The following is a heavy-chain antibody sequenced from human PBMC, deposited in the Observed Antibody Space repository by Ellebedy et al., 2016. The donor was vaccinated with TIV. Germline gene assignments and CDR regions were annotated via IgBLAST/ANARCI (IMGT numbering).Heavy chain of an antibody. J-gene: IGHJ4*02. CDR3: ARGLLNTGFDY. D-gene: IGHD1-26*01. CDR1: GDSVSSNSVA. Sequence: LRLSCAISGDSVSSNSVAWNWIRQSPSRGLEWLGRTYYRSKWNNDYTVSVKSRITINPDTSKNQFSLQLSSVTPEDTAVYYCARGLLNTGFDYWGQGTLVTVSS. CDR2: TYYRSKWNN. V-gene: IGHV6-1*01.